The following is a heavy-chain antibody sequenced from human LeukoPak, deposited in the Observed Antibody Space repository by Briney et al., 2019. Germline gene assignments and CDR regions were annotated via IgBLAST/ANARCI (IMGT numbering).Heavy chain of an antibody. CDR3: ARSSWGSSTNS. Sequence: GGSLRLSFVASGFTFNDFWMSWIRQAPGRGLEWVVNINQDGSENYYVDSMKGGFTSSRDNAKNSVYLQMSGLTVEDTAVYYCARSSWGSSTNSWGQGTLVIVSS. CDR1: GFTFNDFW. D-gene: IGHD3-16*01. J-gene: IGHJ4*02. CDR2: INQDGSEN. V-gene: IGHV3-7*01.